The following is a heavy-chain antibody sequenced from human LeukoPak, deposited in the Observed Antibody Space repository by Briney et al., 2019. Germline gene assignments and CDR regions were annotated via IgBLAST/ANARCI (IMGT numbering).Heavy chain of an antibody. J-gene: IGHJ5*02. V-gene: IGHV1-24*01. CDR2: FDPDDGET. Sequence: ASVKVSCKVSGYTLTELSMHWVRQAPGKGLGWMGGFDPDDGETIYAQKFQGRVTMTEDTSTDTAYMELSSLRSEDTAVYYCATLVSGSGWYVWFDPWGQGTLVTVSS. CDR3: ATLVSGSGWYVWFDP. CDR1: GYTLTELS. D-gene: IGHD6-19*01.